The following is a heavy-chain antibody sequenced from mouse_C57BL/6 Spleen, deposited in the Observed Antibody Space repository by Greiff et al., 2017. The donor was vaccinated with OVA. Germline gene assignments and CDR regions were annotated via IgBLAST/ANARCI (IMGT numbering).Heavy chain of an antibody. CDR3: ARFGDYYAMDY. CDR1: GYSITSGYD. J-gene: IGHJ4*01. Sequence: EVQRVESGPGMVKPSQSLSLTCTVTGYSITSGYDWHWIRHFPGNKLEWMGYISYSGSTNYNPSLKSRISITHDTSKNHFFLKLNSVTTEDTATYYCARFGDYYAMDYWGQGTSVTVSS. CDR2: ISYSGST. V-gene: IGHV3-1*01.